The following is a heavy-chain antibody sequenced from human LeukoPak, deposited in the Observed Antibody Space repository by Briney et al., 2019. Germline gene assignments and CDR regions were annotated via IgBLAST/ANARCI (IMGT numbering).Heavy chain of an antibody. CDR1: GFTFSSYW. J-gene: IGHJ4*02. CDR2: IKEDGSEK. D-gene: IGHD3-16*01. CDR3: ARDRIGGEEY. V-gene: IGHV3-7*01. Sequence: GGSLRLSCAASGFTFSSYWMSWVRQAPGKGLEWVANIKEDGSEKDYVDSVKGRFTISRDNAKNSLYLQMDSLRPEDTAVYYCARDRIGGEEYWGQGTLVTVSS.